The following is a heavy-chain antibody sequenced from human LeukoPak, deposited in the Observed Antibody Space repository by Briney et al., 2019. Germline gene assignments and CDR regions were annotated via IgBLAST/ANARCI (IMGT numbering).Heavy chain of an antibody. CDR3: ARDMRYYDYVCGSYRYHFDY. CDR1: GYTFTVYY. D-gene: IGHD3-16*02. J-gene: IGHJ4*02. CDR2: INTNSGGT. V-gene: IGHV1-2*02. Sequence: ASVTLSFTGSGYTFTVYYMHWVRQAQGQGLEWMGWINTNSGGTNYSQKFQGRVTMTRDTSITTAYMELSSLRSDHTAVYYCARDMRYYDYVCGSYRYHFDYWGQGTLVTVSS.